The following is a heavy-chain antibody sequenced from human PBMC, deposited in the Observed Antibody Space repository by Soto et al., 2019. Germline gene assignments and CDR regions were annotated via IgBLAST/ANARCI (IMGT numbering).Heavy chain of an antibody. CDR2: IYYSGST. Sequence: SETLSLTCTVSGGSVSSGSYYWSWIRQPPGKGLEWIGYIYYSGSTNYNPSLKSRVTISVDTSKNQFSLKLSSVAAADTAVYYCARVGYCSSTSCYDAFDIWGQGTMVTVSS. J-gene: IGHJ3*02. CDR1: GGSVSSGSYY. V-gene: IGHV4-61*01. CDR3: ARVGYCSSTSCYDAFDI. D-gene: IGHD2-2*01.